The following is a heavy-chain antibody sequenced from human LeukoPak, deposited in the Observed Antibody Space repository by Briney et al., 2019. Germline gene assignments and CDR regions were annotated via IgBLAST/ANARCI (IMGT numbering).Heavy chain of an antibody. CDR3: AKDGYTVYYGMDV. CDR1: GFTVSSFA. D-gene: IGHD1-1*01. J-gene: IGHJ6*02. Sequence: GGSLRLSCAASGFTVSSFAMSWVRQAPGKGLEWVSSISGSGDFTYYADSVKGRFTISRDSSRNTLSLQMRSLRAEDTALYYCAKDGYTVYYGMDVWGQGTTVIVSS. CDR2: ISGSGDFT. V-gene: IGHV3-23*01.